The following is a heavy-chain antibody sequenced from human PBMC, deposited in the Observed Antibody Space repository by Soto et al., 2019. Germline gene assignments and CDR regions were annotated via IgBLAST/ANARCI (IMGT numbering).Heavy chain of an antibody. Sequence: QVQLVESGGGVVQPGRSLRLSCAASGFNLSTYAMHWVRQAPGKGLEGVAVMSSDGTKKYVDSVKGRFTISRDNSKNTMYLQMSSLRPEDTAVYYCARHKDSSSWYWFDPWGQGTLVTVSS. V-gene: IGHV3-30-3*01. J-gene: IGHJ5*02. CDR2: MSSDGTKK. D-gene: IGHD6-13*01. CDR3: ARHKDSSSWYWFDP. CDR1: GFNLSTYA.